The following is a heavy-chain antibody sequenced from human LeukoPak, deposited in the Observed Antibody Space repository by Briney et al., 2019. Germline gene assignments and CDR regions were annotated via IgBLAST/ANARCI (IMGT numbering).Heavy chain of an antibody. J-gene: IGHJ5*02. Sequence: GGSLRLSCAASGFTFSSYAMSWVRQAPGKGLEWVSAISGSGGSTYYADSVKGRFTISRDNSKNTLYLQMNGLRAEDTAVYYCAKDLYSSSWYGWFDPWGQGTLVTVSS. CDR3: AKDLYSSSWYGWFDP. CDR1: GFTFSSYA. V-gene: IGHV3-23*01. CDR2: ISGSGGST. D-gene: IGHD6-13*01.